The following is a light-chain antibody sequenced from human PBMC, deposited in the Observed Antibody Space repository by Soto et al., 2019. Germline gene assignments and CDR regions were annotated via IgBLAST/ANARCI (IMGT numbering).Light chain of an antibody. CDR1: SSDVGGYNY. V-gene: IGLV2-14*03. CDR3: SSYTTSNTRQIV. J-gene: IGLJ1*01. CDR2: DVS. Sequence: QSALTQPASVSGSPGQSITISCTGTSSDVGGYNYVSWYQHHPGKAPKLIIFDVSNRPSGVSNPFSGSKSGNTASLTISALQPEDEADYYGSSYTTSNTRQIVFGTGTKVTVL.